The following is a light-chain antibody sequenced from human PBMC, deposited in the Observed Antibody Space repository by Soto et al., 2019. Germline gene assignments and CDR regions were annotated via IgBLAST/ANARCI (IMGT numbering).Light chain of an antibody. CDR1: QGIDSY. CDR3: PQLYNFSYN. CDR2: SAT. Sequence: IQLTQSPTSLSASVGDRDIIPFRASQGIDSYLAWYQRKPGEAPKLLIYSATSFQSEDPSRFSGRGSAKDFTLSISSLQPEDFATYYCPQLYNFSYNVAQGTMVDSK. J-gene: IGKJ2*01. V-gene: IGKV1-9*01.